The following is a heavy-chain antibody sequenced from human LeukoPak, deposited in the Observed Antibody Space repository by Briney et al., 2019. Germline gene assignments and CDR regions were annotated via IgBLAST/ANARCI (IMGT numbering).Heavy chain of an antibody. CDR1: GYTFTGYC. CDR3: ARASRTYGYSYMGY. D-gene: IGHD5-18*01. Sequence: ASVKVSCKASGYTFTGYCMHWVRQAPGQGLEWMGWINPNSGGTNYAQKFQGRVTMTRDTSISTAYMELSRLRSDDTAVYYCARASRTYGYSYMGYWGQGTLVTVSS. J-gene: IGHJ4*02. CDR2: INPNSGGT. V-gene: IGHV1-2*02.